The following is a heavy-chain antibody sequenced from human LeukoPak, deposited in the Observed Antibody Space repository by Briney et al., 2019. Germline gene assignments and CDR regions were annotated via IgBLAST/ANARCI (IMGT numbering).Heavy chain of an antibody. Sequence: GGSLRLSCAASGFTFSSYSMNWVRQAPGKGLEWVSYISSSSSTISYADSVTGRFTISRDNAKNSLYLQMNSLRAEDTAVYYCVRDLDSVAFFWGQGTLVTVSS. CDR3: VRDLDSVAFF. V-gene: IGHV3-48*01. J-gene: IGHJ4*02. CDR1: GFTFSSYS. CDR2: ISSSSSTI. D-gene: IGHD1-1*01.